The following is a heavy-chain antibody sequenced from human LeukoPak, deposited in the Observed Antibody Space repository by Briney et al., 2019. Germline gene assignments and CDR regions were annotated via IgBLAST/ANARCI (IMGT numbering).Heavy chain of an antibody. V-gene: IGHV4-39*07. CDR2: IYYSGST. D-gene: IGHD6-13*01. CDR1: GGSISSSTDY. CDR3: ARDFGPGVGAAAGPADY. J-gene: IGHJ4*02. Sequence: PSETLSLTCTVSGGSISSSTDYWGWLRQPPGKGLEWIGSIYYSGSTYYNPSLKSRVTISVDTSKNQFSLKLSSVTAADTAVYYCARDFGPGVGAAAGPADYWGQGTLVTVSS.